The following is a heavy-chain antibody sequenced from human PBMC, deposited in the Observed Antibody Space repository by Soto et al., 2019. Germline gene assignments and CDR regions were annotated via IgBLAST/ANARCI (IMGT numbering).Heavy chain of an antibody. CDR2: IYYSGNT. V-gene: IGHV4-59*01. CDR3: ARDREATTPYYYAMDV. Sequence: SETLSLTCTVPGDSISSYYWSWIRQPPGKGLEWIGYIYYSGNTNYNPSLKSRLTMSVDTPKNQFSLRLSSVTAADTAVYYCARDREATTPYYYAMDVWGQGTTVT. CDR1: GDSISSYY. D-gene: IGHD4-17*01. J-gene: IGHJ6*02.